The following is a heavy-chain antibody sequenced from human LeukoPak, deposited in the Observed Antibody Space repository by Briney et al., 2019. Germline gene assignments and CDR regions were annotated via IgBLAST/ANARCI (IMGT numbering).Heavy chain of an antibody. CDR3: ARGTQGYCSSTSCRGGGLDY. D-gene: IGHD2-2*01. Sequence: PSETLSLTCAVYGGSFSGYYWSWIRQPPGKGLEWIGEINHSGSTNYNPSLKSRVTISVDMSKNQFSLKLSSVTAADTAVYYCARGTQGYCSSTSCRGGGLDYWGQGTLVTVSS. J-gene: IGHJ4*02. V-gene: IGHV4-34*01. CDR1: GGSFSGYY. CDR2: INHSGST.